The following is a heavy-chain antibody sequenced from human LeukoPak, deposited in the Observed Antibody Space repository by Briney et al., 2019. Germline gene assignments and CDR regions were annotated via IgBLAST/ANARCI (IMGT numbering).Heavy chain of an antibody. D-gene: IGHD2-15*01. CDR3: ATALDCSGGSCYYYYMDV. J-gene: IGHJ6*03. CDR2: FDPEDGET. CDR1: GYTLTELS. Sequence: ASVKVSCKVSGYTLTELSMHWVRQAPGKGLEWMGGFDPEDGETIYAQKFQGRVTMTEDTSTDIAYMELSSLRSGDTAVYYCATALDCSGGSCYYYYMDVWGKGTTVTVSS. V-gene: IGHV1-24*01.